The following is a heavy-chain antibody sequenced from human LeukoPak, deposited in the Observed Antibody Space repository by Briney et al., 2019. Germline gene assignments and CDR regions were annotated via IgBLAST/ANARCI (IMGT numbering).Heavy chain of an antibody. CDR3: ARQTGSGLFILP. J-gene: IGHJ4*02. D-gene: IGHD3/OR15-3a*01. V-gene: IGHV4-39*01. CDR2: IYYSGNT. CDR1: GVSISSSNFY. Sequence: SETLSLTCTVSGVSISSSNFYWGWIRQPPGKGLEWIGSIYYSGNTYYNASLKSQVSISIDTSKNQFSLRLTSVTAADTAVYYCARQTGSGLFILPGGQGTLVTVSS.